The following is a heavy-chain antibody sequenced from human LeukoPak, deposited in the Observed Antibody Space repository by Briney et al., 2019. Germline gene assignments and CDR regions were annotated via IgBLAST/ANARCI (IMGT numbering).Heavy chain of an antibody. D-gene: IGHD1-1*01. Sequence: SETLSLTCTVSGGSISSYYWSWIRQPPGKGLEWIGYIYYSGSTNYNPSLKSRVTISVDTSKTQFSLKLGSVTAADTAVYYCARDRSGQLAAGWFDPWGQGTLVTVSS. CDR3: ARDRSGQLAAGWFDP. CDR2: IYYSGST. CDR1: GGSISSYY. J-gene: IGHJ5*02. V-gene: IGHV4-59*12.